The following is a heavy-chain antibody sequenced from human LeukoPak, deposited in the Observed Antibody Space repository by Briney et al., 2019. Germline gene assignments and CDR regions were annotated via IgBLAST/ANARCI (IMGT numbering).Heavy chain of an antibody. CDR2: IYSGGST. J-gene: IGHJ4*02. Sequence: GGSLTLSCAASGFTVSSNYMSWVRQAPGKGLEWVSVIYSGGSTYYADSVKGRFTISRDNSKNTLYLQMNSLRAEDTAVYYCARDPGPYGELSSAFDYWGQGSLVTVSS. V-gene: IGHV3-53*01. CDR3: ARDPGPYGELSSAFDY. D-gene: IGHD4-17*01. CDR1: GFTVSSNY.